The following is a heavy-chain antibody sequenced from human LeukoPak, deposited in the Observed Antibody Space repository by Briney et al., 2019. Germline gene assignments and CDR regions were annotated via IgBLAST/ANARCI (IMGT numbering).Heavy chain of an antibody. CDR3: AREDGSYCSSGCYYSFDY. V-gene: IGHV3-23*01. CDR1: GFTFSDYA. CDR2: ISGRGENT. Sequence: GGSLRLSCAPSGFTFSDYAFHWVRHAPGKGLKWVSAISGRGENTYSADSVKGRFTISRDNCRNTLYLLMKSLRGDETALYFWAREDGSYCSSGCYYSFDYWGKGAMVTVSS. J-gene: IGHJ4*02. D-gene: IGHD2-21*02.